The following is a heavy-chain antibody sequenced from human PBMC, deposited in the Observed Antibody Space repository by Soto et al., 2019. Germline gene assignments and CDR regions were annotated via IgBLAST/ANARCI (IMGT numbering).Heavy chain of an antibody. J-gene: IGHJ4*02. D-gene: IGHD3-22*01. V-gene: IGHV1-58*01. CDR1: GFTFTSSA. CDR3: AAGGDSSGYSVY. CDR2: IVVGSGNT. Sequence: SVKVSCKASGFTFTSSAVQWVRQARGQRLEWIGWIVVGSGNTNYAQKFQERVTITRDMSTSTAYMELSSLRSEDTAMYYCAAGGDSSGYSVYWGQGTLVTVSS.